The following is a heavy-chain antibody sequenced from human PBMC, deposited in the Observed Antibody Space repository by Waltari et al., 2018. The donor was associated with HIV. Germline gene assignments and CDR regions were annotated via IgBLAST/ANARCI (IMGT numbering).Heavy chain of an antibody. V-gene: IGHV4-39*07. CDR2: IYYSGST. CDR1: GGSISSSSYY. J-gene: IGHJ4*02. Sequence: QLQLQESGPGLVKPSETLSLTCTVSGGSISSSSYYWGWIRQPPGKGLEWSGSIYYSGSTYYNPSLKSRVTISVDTSKNQFSRKLSSVTAAETAVYYCARVEAVAGTPYYFDYWGQGTLVTVSS. CDR3: ARVEAVAGTPYYFDY. D-gene: IGHD6-19*01.